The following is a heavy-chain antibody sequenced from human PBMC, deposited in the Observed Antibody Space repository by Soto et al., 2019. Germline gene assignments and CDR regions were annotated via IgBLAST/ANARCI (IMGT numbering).Heavy chain of an antibody. D-gene: IGHD1-7*01. J-gene: IGHJ4*02. CDR3: ASRDPGTSVDY. V-gene: IGHV4-4*02. Sequence: SETLSLTCAVSGGSFTSNNRWTWVRQPPGQGLEWIGEIYRTGSTNYNPSLKSRVTISLDKSENQFSLKVTSLTAADTAVYYCASRDPGTSVDYWGQGTLVTVSS. CDR2: IYRTGST. CDR1: GGSFTSNNR.